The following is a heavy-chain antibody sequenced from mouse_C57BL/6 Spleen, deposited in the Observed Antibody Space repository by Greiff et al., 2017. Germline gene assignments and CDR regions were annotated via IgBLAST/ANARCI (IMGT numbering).Heavy chain of an antibody. CDR2: IYPSDSET. J-gene: IGHJ4*01. V-gene: IGHV1-61*01. CDR1: GYTFTSYW. D-gene: IGHD1-1*01. CDR3: AREGEITTVVATPMDY. Sequence: QVQLQQPGAELVRPGSSVKLSCKASGYTFTSYWMDWVKQRPGQGLEWIGNIYPSDSETHYNQKFKDKATLTVDKSSSTAYMQLSSLTSEDSAVYYWAREGEITTVVATPMDYWGQGTSVTVSS.